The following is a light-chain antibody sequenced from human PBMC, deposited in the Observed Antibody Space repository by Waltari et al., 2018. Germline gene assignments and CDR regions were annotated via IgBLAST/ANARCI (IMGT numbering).Light chain of an antibody. CDR1: QSVGKY. Sequence: EIVLTQSPGPLSLSPGERATLSCRASQSVGKYLAWYQQKPGQAPRLLIYHTSTRATGIPDRFSGSGSGTDFSLTISRLEPEDFAVYHCQMYVNLPATFGQGTKVEI. V-gene: IGKV3-20*01. J-gene: IGKJ1*01. CDR2: HTS. CDR3: QMYVNLPAT.